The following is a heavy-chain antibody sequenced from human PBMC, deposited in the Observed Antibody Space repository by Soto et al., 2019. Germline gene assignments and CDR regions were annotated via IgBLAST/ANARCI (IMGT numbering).Heavy chain of an antibody. V-gene: IGHV1-8*01. CDR2: MNPNSGNT. CDR1: GYTFTSYD. CDR3: ARGLRLAARPSPPLDP. D-gene: IGHD6-6*01. Sequence: ASVKVSCKASGYTFTSYDINWVRQATGQGLEWTGWMNPNSGNTGYAQKFQGRVTMTRNTSISTAYMELSSLRSEDTAVYYCARGLRLAARPSPPLDPWGQGTLVTVSS. J-gene: IGHJ5*02.